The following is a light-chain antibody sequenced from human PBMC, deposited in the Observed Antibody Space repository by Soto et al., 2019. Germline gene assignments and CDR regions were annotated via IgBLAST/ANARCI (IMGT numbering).Light chain of an antibody. Sequence: EIVLTQSPGTLSLSPVERATLSCRASQSVRSSYLAWYQQKPGQAPRLLIYGASSRATGIPDRFSGSGSGTDFTLTISRLEPEDFAVYYCQQYGSSPTFGGGTKVESK. V-gene: IGKV3-20*01. CDR2: GAS. CDR1: QSVRSSY. J-gene: IGKJ4*01. CDR3: QQYGSSPT.